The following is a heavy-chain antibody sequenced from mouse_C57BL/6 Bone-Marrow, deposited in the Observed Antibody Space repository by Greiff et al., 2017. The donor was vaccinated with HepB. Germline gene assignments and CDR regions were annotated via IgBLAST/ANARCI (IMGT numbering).Heavy chain of an antibody. CDR3: ARDHDGYSLDY. CDR2: ISYDGSN. J-gene: IGHJ2*01. V-gene: IGHV3-6*01. CDR1: GYSITSGYY. Sequence: EVQRVESGPGLVKPSQSLSLTCSVTGYSITSGYYWNWIRQFPGNKLEWMGYISYDGSNNYNPSLKNRISITRDTSKNQFFLKLNSVTTEDTATYYCARDHDGYSLDYWGQGTTLTVSS. D-gene: IGHD2-3*01.